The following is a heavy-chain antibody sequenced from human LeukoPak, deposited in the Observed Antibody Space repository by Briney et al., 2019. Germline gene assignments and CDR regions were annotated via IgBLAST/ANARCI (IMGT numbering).Heavy chain of an antibody. CDR3: ARVGIAVAGTGQSVDY. D-gene: IGHD6-19*01. Sequence: ASVKVSCKASGGTFSSYAISWVRQAPGQGLEWMGRIIPIFGTANYAQKFQGRVTITTDESTSTAYMELSSLRSEDTAVYYCARVGIAVAGTGQSVDYWGQGTLVTDSS. CDR1: GGTFSSYA. CDR2: IIPIFGTA. V-gene: IGHV1-69*05. J-gene: IGHJ4*02.